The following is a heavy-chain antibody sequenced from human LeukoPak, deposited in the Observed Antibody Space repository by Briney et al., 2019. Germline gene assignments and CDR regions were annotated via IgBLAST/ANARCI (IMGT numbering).Heavy chain of an antibody. D-gene: IGHD2-15*01. CDR1: GFTFSSYS. V-gene: IGHV3-48*01. CDR3: ARDHPWPIVDY. Sequence: GGSLRLSCTASGFTFSSYSMSWVRQAPGKGLEWVSYISSSSSTIYYADSVKGRFTISRDNAKNSLYLQMNSLRAEDTAVHYCARDHPWPIVDYWGQGTLVTVSS. CDR2: ISSSSSTI. J-gene: IGHJ4*02.